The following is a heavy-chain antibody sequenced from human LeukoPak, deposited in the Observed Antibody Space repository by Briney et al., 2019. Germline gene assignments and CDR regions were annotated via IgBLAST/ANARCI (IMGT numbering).Heavy chain of an antibody. J-gene: IGHJ4*02. CDR2: ISGSGGST. CDR1: GFTFSSYA. Sequence: PGGSLRLSCAASGFTFSSYAMSWVRQAPGQGLEWVSAISGSGGSTYYADSVKGRFTISRDNSKNTLYLQMNTLRAEDTAVYYCAKGDDSSGSALFDYWGQGTLVTVSS. V-gene: IGHV3-23*01. CDR3: AKGDDSSGSALFDY. D-gene: IGHD3-22*01.